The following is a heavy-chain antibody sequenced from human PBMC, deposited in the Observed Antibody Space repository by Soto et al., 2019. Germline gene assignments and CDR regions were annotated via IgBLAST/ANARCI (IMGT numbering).Heavy chain of an antibody. V-gene: IGHV3-30*03. CDR1: GFTFSDYG. D-gene: IGHD5-18*01. Sequence: QVQLVESGGGVVQPGRSVRLSCAASGFTFSDYGMHWVRQAPGKGLEWVAVMSYDGINEYHADSVKGRFTISRDNSKNTTYLQRNSLRGEDTAVYYCARERGYGGYGYLDYWGQGTLVTVSS. CDR3: ARERGYGGYGYLDY. CDR2: MSYDGINE. J-gene: IGHJ4*02.